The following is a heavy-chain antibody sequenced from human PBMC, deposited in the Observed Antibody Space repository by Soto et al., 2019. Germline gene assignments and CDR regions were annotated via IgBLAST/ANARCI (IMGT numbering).Heavy chain of an antibody. J-gene: IGHJ4*02. Sequence: QVQLVQSGAEVKKPGSSVKVSCKASGGTFSSYAISWVRQAPGQGLEWMGGIIPIFGTANYAQKFQGRVTITADKSTSAAYMGLSSLVSEDTAVYYCARDGDYGDSPPFDYWGQGTLVTVSS. D-gene: IGHD4-17*01. CDR2: IIPIFGTA. CDR1: GGTFSSYA. CDR3: ARDGDYGDSPPFDY. V-gene: IGHV1-69*06.